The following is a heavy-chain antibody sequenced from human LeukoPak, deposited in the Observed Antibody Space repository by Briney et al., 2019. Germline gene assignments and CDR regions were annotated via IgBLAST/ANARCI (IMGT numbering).Heavy chain of an antibody. V-gene: IGHV3-23*01. CDR1: GFTFSSHG. CDR2: IRGDGVTT. D-gene: IGHD1-26*01. CDR3: AKAGSIRFDY. Sequence: GGTLRLSCAASGFTFSSHGMNWVRQAPGKGLEWVSGIRGDGVTTYYADSVKGRFTISRDNSKNTLYLQMNSLRAEDTAVYYCAKAGSIRFDYWGQGTLVTVSS. J-gene: IGHJ4*02.